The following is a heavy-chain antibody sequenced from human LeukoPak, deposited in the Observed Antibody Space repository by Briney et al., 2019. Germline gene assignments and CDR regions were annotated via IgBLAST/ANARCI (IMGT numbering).Heavy chain of an antibody. J-gene: IGHJ4*02. CDR1: GGTFSSYA. CDR3: ARDQYYGSGSFDY. V-gene: IGHV1-69*05. CDR2: IIPIFGTA. D-gene: IGHD3-10*01. Sequence: ASVKVSCKASGGTFSSYAISWVRQAPGQGVEWMGRIIPIFGTANYAQKFQGRVTITTDESTSTAYMELSSLRSEDTAVYYCARDQYYGSGSFDYWGQGTLVTVSS.